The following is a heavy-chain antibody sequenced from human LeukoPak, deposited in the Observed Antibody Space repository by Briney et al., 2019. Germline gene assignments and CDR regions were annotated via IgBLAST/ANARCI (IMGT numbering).Heavy chain of an antibody. CDR3: AAERAFPITMASGFDY. D-gene: IGHD3-10*01. CDR2: INPSGGST. V-gene: IGHV1-46*01. J-gene: IGHJ4*02. CDR1: GYTFTGYY. Sequence: GASVKVSCKASGYTFTGYYMHWVRQAPGQGLEWMGIINPSGGSTSYAQKFQGRVTMTRDTSTSTVYMELSSLRSEDTAVYYRAAERAFPITMASGFDYWGQGTLVTVSS.